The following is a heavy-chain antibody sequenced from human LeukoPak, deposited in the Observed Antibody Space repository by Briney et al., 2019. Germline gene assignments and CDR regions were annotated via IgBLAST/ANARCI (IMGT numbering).Heavy chain of an antibody. CDR2: ISTSSTTI. J-gene: IGHJ4*02. Sequence: PGGSLRLSCAASGFTFSDYAMNWVRQPPGKGLEWVSYISTSSTTIYYADSVKGRFTISRDNARSSLYLQMNSLRAEDTAVYYCARGPYTNGHYFDYWGQGTLATVSS. CDR1: GFTFSDYA. D-gene: IGHD6-19*01. CDR3: ARGPYTNGHYFDY. V-gene: IGHV3-48*04.